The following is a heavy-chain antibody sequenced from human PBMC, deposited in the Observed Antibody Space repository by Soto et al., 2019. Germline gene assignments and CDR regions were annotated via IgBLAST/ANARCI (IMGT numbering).Heavy chain of an antibody. J-gene: IGHJ5*02. V-gene: IGHV4-31*03. Sequence: QVQLQESGPGLVKPSQTLSLTCTVSGGSISSGGYYWSWIRQHPGKGLEWIGYIYYSGSTYYNPSLKSRVTISVDTSKNQCSLKLSSVTAADTAVYYCARDRASGYRWGWFDPWGQGTLVTVSS. CDR1: GGSISSGGYY. D-gene: IGHD3-22*01. CDR2: IYYSGST. CDR3: ARDRASGYRWGWFDP.